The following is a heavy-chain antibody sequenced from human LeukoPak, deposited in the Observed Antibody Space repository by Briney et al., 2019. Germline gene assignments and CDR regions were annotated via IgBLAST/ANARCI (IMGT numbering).Heavy chain of an antibody. J-gene: IGHJ6*03. CDR3: ALKNWNDAGSYYYVDV. D-gene: IGHD1-1*01. CDR1: DGSFSAYY. CDR2: INHSGST. Sequence: PSETLSLTCAVYDGSFSAYYCSWIRQPPGKGLKWIGEINHSGSTNYNPSLKSRVTISVDTSKIQFSLKLSSVTAADTAVYYCALKNWNDAGSYYYVDVWGKGTTVTVSS. V-gene: IGHV4-34*01.